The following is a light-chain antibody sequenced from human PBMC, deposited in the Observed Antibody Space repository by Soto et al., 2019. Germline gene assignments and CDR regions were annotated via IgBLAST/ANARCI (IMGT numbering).Light chain of an antibody. V-gene: IGLV2-8*01. CDR2: EVS. J-gene: IGLJ3*02. CDR3: SSYAGSNTVM. Sequence: QSVLTQPPSASGSPGQSVTISCTGTSSDVGGSNFVSWYQQYPGKAPKLMIYEVSKWPSGVPDRFSGSKSGNTASLTVSGLQAEDEADYYCSSYAGSNTVMFGGGTKLTVL. CDR1: SSDVGGSNF.